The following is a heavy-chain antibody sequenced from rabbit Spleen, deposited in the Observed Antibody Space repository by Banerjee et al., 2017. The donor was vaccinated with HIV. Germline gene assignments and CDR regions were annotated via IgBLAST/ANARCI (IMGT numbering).Heavy chain of an antibody. Sequence: QEQLVESGGGLVQPEGSLTLTCKAAGFDFSNSYYMCWVRQAPGKGPEWIACIYGGGTDTTYYASWAKGRFTISKTSSTTVTLQMTSLTAADTATYFCASGYSDIYFNLWGPGTLVTVS. CDR2: IYGGGTDTT. D-gene: IGHD1-1*01. CDR1: GFDFSNSYY. V-gene: IGHV1S45*01. J-gene: IGHJ4*01. CDR3: ASGYSDIYFNL.